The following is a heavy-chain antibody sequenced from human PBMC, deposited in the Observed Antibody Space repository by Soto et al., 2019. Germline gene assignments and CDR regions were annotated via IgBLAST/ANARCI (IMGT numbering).Heavy chain of an antibody. Sequence: PGGSLRLSCASSGFTFSSYAMSLVRQAPGKGLEWVSTLSGSGGSTYSAHSVKGRFTISRDNSKNTLYLQMNSLRAEDTAVYFCAKNRDYDGLSWFAPWGQGTLVTVSS. V-gene: IGHV3-23*01. D-gene: IGHD5-12*01. CDR3: AKNRDYDGLSWFAP. CDR1: GFTFSSYA. CDR2: LSGSGGST. J-gene: IGHJ5*02.